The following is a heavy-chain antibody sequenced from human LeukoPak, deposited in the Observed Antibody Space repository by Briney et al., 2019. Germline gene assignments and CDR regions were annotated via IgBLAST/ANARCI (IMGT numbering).Heavy chain of an antibody. CDR2: ISANSGYT. D-gene: IGHD3-10*01. J-gene: IGHJ4*02. V-gene: IGHV1-18*01. CDR3: TRDPAHEEVRGIFIPYFDS. Sequence: GSSVKVSCKASGGTFSSYAISWVRQAPGQGLEWMGWISANSGYTNYAQNLQGRLTMTTDTSTSTAYMELRSLRSDDTAMYYCTRDPAHEEVRGIFIPYFDSWGQGTLVTVSS. CDR1: GGTFSSYA.